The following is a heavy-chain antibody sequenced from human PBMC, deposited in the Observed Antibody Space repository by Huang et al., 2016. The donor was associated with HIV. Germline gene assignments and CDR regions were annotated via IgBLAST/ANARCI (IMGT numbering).Heavy chain of an antibody. CDR2: LIRKAYGGAP. CDR1: GFSFRDFD. J-gene: IGHJ6*03. D-gene: IGHD1-1*01. Sequence: QLVESGGNLVQPGRSLRLSCSASGFSFRDFDMAWFRQAPGKGLEWVGFLIRKAYGGAPEYAASLKGRFTISRDDSKPIAYLQMNSLKTEDTAVYYCARCGNSALGYYFYYYMDVWGKGTTVTVSS. V-gene: IGHV3-49*03. CDR3: ARCGNSALGYYFYYYMDV.